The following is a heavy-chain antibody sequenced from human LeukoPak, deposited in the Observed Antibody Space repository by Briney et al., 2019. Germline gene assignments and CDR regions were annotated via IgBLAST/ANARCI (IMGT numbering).Heavy chain of an antibody. CDR2: INHSGST. CDR3: ARGPVYYYYGMDV. V-gene: IGHV4-34*01. CDR1: GGSFSGYY. Sequence: PSETLSLTCAVYGGSFSGYYWGWIRQPPGKGLEWIGEINHSGSTNYNPSLKSRVTISVDTSKNQFSLKLSSVTAADTAVYYCARGPVYYYYGMDVWGQGTTVTVSS. J-gene: IGHJ6*02.